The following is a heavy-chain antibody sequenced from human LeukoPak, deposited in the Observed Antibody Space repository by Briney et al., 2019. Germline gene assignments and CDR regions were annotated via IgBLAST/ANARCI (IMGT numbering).Heavy chain of an antibody. Sequence: PGGSLRLSCTVSGFTVSSNSMSWVRQAPGKGLEWVSFIFSSTHYSDSVKGRFTISRDNSKNTLYLQMNSLKTEDTAVYYCKWDHWADEGDFWGQGTLVTISS. J-gene: IGHJ4*02. CDR2: IFSST. CDR1: GFTVSSNS. V-gene: IGHV3-53*01. CDR3: KWDHWADEGDF. D-gene: IGHD1-26*01.